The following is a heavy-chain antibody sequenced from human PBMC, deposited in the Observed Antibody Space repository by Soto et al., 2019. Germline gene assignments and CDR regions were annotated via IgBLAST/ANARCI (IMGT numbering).Heavy chain of an antibody. Sequence: SETLSLTCTVSGGSISSGDYYWSWIRQPPGKGLEWIGYIYYSGSTYYNPSLKSRVTISVDTSKNQFSLKLSSVTAADTAVYYCARLYYDFWSGYYHFDYWGQGTLVTVSS. J-gene: IGHJ4*02. V-gene: IGHV4-30-4*01. CDR3: ARLYYDFWSGYYHFDY. D-gene: IGHD3-3*01. CDR2: IYYSGST. CDR1: GGSISSGDYY.